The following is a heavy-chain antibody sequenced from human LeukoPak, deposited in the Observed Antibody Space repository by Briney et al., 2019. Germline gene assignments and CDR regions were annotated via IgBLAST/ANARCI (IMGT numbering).Heavy chain of an antibody. CDR2: INPSGGST. CDR1: GYTFNNHY. J-gene: IGHJ4*02. V-gene: IGHV1-46*02. CDR3: AHSSGWYEYYFDY. Sequence: ASVKVSCKASGYTFNNHYMYWVRQAPGQGLEWMGVINPSGGSTSYAQKFQGRVTMTRDTSTRTVYMEVNSLRAEDTAVYYCAHSSGWYEYYFDYWGQGTLVTVSS. D-gene: IGHD6-19*01.